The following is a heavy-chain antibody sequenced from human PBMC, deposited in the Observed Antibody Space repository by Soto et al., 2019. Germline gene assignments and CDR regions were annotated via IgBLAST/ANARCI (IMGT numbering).Heavy chain of an antibody. CDR1: GGTFSSYA. J-gene: IGHJ4*02. CDR2: IIPIFGTA. Sequence: QVQLVQSGAEVKKPGSSVKVSCKASGGTFSSYAISWVRQAPGQGLEWMGGIIPIFGTANYAQKFQGRVTITADEXTXTXXMELSSLRSEDTAGYYCALRYYYDSSGYPKPDFDCWGQGTLVTGSS. D-gene: IGHD3-22*01. V-gene: IGHV1-69*12. CDR3: ALRYYYDSSGYPKPDFDC.